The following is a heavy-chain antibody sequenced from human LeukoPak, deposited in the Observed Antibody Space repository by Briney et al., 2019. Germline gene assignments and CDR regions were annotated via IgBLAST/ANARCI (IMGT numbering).Heavy chain of an antibody. V-gene: IGHV3-7*05. CDR1: GFTFRTAW. D-gene: IGHD3-10*01. Sequence: GASLRLSCAASGFTFRTAWMSWVRQAPGRGPEYMANIKEDGSEKYYVDSVRGRFTISRDNANSTLFLQMSSLRVDDTAVYYCANCARGAYWGQGTLVTVSS. CDR3: ANCARGAY. CDR2: IKEDGSEK. J-gene: IGHJ4*02.